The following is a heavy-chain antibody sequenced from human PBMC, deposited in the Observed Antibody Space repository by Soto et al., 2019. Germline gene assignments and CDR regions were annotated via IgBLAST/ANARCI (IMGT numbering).Heavy chain of an antibody. CDR3: ARYRREAVAGYTLDN. CDR1: GGSISSNY. J-gene: IGHJ4*02. V-gene: IGHV4-59*01. Sequence: SETLSLTCTVSGGSISSNYWTWIRQPPGKGLGWIGYVYNSGSTNYNPSLKSRVTISEDTSKSQFSLKVNSMTAADTAVYYCARYRREAVAGYTLDNWGQGILVTVSS. D-gene: IGHD6-13*01. CDR2: VYNSGST.